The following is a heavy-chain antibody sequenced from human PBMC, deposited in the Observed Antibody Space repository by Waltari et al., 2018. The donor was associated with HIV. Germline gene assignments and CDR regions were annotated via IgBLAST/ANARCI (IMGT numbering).Heavy chain of an antibody. CDR1: GFTFSIYW. V-gene: IGHV3-7*01. Sequence: EVQLVESGGGLVQPGGSLRLSCAASGFTFSIYWMSWVRQAPGRGLEWGANIKADGSEKNDVDSVKGRFTISRDNAKNSLYLLMNSLRAEDTAVYYCARVSGTLFSWGQGTLVTVSS. J-gene: IGHJ5*02. CDR3: ARVSGTLFS. D-gene: IGHD1-26*01. CDR2: IKADGSEK.